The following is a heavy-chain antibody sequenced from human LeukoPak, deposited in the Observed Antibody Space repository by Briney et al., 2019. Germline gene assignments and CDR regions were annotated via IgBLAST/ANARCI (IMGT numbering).Heavy chain of an antibody. V-gene: IGHV3-48*04. D-gene: IGHD5-12*01. CDR2: ISSSSSTI. Sequence: GGSLRLSCAASGFTFSSYSMNWVRQAPGKGLEWVSYISSSSSTIYYADSVKGRFTISRDNAKNSLYLQMNSLRAEDTAVYYCASAINSGYDHYYFDYWGQGTLVTVPS. CDR1: GFTFSSYS. J-gene: IGHJ4*02. CDR3: ASAINSGYDHYYFDY.